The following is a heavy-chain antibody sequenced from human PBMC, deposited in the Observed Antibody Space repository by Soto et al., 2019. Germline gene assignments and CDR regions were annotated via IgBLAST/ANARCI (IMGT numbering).Heavy chain of an antibody. Sequence: SGPTLVNPTQTLTLTCTFSGFSLSTSGLGVGWIRQPPGKALEWLALIYWNDDKRYSPSLRSRLTITKDTSKNQVVLTMTNMDPVDTATYYCAHSAAKTITWIREDLFDPWGQGTLVTVSS. CDR1: GFSLSTSGLG. J-gene: IGHJ5*02. V-gene: IGHV2-5*01. CDR3: AHSAAKTITWIREDLFDP. CDR2: IYWNDDK. D-gene: IGHD5-18*01.